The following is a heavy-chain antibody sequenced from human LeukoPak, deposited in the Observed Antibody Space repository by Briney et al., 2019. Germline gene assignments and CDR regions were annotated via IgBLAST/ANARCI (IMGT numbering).Heavy chain of an antibody. D-gene: IGHD1-14*01. J-gene: IGHJ6*03. CDR2: IGGSGGYHT. CDR3: ATEAENYYYYYMDV. Sequence: GGSLRLSCAASGFTFSSYGMNWVRQTPGKGLEWVSGIGGSGGYHTYYADSVRGRFTISRDNSRNTLYVQMNSLRAEDTAVYYCATEAENYYYYYMDVWGKGTTVTVSS. V-gene: IGHV3-23*01. CDR1: GFTFSSYG.